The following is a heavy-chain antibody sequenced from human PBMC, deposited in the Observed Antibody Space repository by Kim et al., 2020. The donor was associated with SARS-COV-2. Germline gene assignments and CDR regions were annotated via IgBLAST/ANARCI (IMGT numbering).Heavy chain of an antibody. J-gene: IGHJ4*02. D-gene: IGHD4-17*01. CDR3: ARSQKYYGDYNY. Sequence: SETLSLTCAVYGGSFSGYYWSWIRQPPGKGLEWIGEINHSGSTNYNPSLKSRVTISVDTSKNQFSLKLSSVTDADTAVYYCARSQKYYGDYNYWGQGTLVTVSS. CDR1: GGSFSGYY. V-gene: IGHV4-34*01. CDR2: INHSGST.